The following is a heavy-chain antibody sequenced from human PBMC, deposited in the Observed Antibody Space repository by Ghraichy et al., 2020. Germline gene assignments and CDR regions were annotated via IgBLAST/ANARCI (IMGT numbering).Heavy chain of an antibody. CDR3: TKGKGELPTHFDY. CDR1: GFTFTDSA. V-gene: IGHV3-23*01. Sequence: GGSLRLSCAASGFTFTDSAMSWVRQAPGKGLEWVSIISTSGGRSYFADYVKGRFTISRDNSKNTVSLQMSSLRAEDTAIYYCTKGKGELPTHFDYWGQGTLVTVSS. D-gene: IGHD1-26*01. CDR2: ISTSGGRS. J-gene: IGHJ4*02.